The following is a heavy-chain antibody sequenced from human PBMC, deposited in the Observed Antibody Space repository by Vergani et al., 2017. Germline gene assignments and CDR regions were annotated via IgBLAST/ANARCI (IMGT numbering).Heavy chain of an antibody. CDR2: ISYDGSNK. CDR1: GFTFSSYA. V-gene: IGHV3-30*01. J-gene: IGHJ4*02. D-gene: IGHD3-16*01. Sequence: QVQLVESGGGVVQPGRSLRLSCAASGFTFSSYAMHWVRQAPGKGLEWVAVISYDGSNKYYADSVKGRVTISSDNSKNTLYLQMNSLRAEDTAVYYCAREGTALGYWGQGTLVTVSS. CDR3: AREGTALGY.